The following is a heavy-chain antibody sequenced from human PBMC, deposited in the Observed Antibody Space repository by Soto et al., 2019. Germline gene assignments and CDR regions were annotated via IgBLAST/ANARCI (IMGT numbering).Heavy chain of an antibody. CDR2: ISGSGGST. V-gene: IGHV3-23*01. J-gene: IGHJ4*02. D-gene: IGHD4-17*01. CDR1: GFNFSSYA. Sequence: EVQLLESGGGLVQPGGSLRLSCAASGFNFSSYAMSWVRQAPGKGLEWVSAISGSGGSTYYADSVKGRFTISRDNSKNTLYVQMNSLRDEYTAVYYCAITRYGDYAYWGQGTLVTVSS. CDR3: AITRYGDYAY.